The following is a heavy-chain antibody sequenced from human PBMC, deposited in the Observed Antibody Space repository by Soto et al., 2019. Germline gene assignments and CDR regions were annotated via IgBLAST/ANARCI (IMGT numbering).Heavy chain of an antibody. V-gene: IGHV4-61*01. CDR1: GGSVSSGSYY. CDR2: VYYNGLT. Sequence: VQLQESGPGLVKPSETLSLTCTVSGGSVSSGSYYWSWIRQPPGNGLEWIGYVYYNGLTNYSPSRNSRVTISLHTSENQFSLKLSSVTAADTAVYYCARDEARPIAEAGRLFYYYGMDVWGQGTTVTVSS. J-gene: IGHJ6*02. D-gene: IGHD6-13*01. CDR3: ARDEARPIAEAGRLFYYYGMDV.